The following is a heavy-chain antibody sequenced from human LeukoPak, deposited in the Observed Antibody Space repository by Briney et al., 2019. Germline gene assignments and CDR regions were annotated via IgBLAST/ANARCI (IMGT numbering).Heavy chain of an antibody. CDR1: GYTFTSYY. CDR3: ATESWGDGYLSN. CDR2: INPSGGST. J-gene: IGHJ4*02. Sequence: APVKVSCKASGYTFTSYYMHWVRQAPGQGLEWMGIINPSGGSTSYAQKFQGRVTMTRDTSTSTVYMELSSLRSEDTAVYYCATESWGDGYLSNWGQGTLVTVSS. V-gene: IGHV1-46*01. D-gene: IGHD3-22*01.